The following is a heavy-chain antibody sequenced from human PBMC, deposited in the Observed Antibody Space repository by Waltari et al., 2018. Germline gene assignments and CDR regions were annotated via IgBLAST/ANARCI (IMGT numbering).Heavy chain of an antibody. CDR2: IYHSGST. Sequence: QVQLQESGPGLVKPSETLSLTCAVSGYSISSGYYWGWIRQPPGKGLEWIGSIYHSGSTYYNPSLKSRVTISVDTSKNQFSLKLSSVTAADTAVYYCARKRAVAGTGQFDYWGQGTLVTVSS. CDR3: ARKRAVAGTGQFDY. CDR1: GYSISSGYY. V-gene: IGHV4-38-2*01. J-gene: IGHJ4*02. D-gene: IGHD6-19*01.